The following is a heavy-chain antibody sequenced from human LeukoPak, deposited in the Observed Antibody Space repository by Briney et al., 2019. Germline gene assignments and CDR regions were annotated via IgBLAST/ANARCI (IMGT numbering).Heavy chain of an antibody. CDR1: GGSISSGSYY. J-gene: IGHJ4*02. Sequence: SETLSLTCTVSGGSISSGSYYWGWLRQPPGKGLEWIGSISYSGSTYYNPSLRSRVTISVDTSKNQFSLKLSSVTAADTAVYYCARHLGYCSGGSCSGADYWGQGTLVTVSS. CDR3: ARHLGYCSGGSCSGADY. V-gene: IGHV4-39*01. D-gene: IGHD2-15*01. CDR2: ISYSGST.